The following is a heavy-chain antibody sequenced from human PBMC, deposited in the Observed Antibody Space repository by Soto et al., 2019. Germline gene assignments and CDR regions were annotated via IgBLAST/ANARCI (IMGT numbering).Heavy chain of an antibody. CDR2: ISGSGGSI. CDR3: VKPYWGSMAAWFDP. CDR1: GFTFSSYT. Sequence: GGSLRLSCAASGFTFSSYTMSWVRQAPGKGLEWVSAISGSGGSIYYADSVKGRFTISRDNSKNSLYLQMNSLRAEETGVYYCVKPYWGSMAAWFDPWGQGTLVTVSS. V-gene: IGHV3-23*01. J-gene: IGHJ5*02. D-gene: IGHD7-27*01.